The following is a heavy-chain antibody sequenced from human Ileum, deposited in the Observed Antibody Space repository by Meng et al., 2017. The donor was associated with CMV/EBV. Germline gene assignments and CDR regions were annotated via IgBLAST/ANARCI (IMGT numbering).Heavy chain of an antibody. Sequence: GESLKISCAASGFTFSSYGMHWVRQAPGKGLEWVAFIRYDGSNKYYADSVKGRFTISRDNSKNTLYLQMNSLRAEDTAVYYCAKDLRCSGGSCYTYYYYGMDVWGQGTTVTVSS. V-gene: IGHV3-30*02. CDR1: GFTFSSYG. CDR3: AKDLRCSGGSCYTYYYYGMDV. CDR2: IRYDGSNK. J-gene: IGHJ6*02. D-gene: IGHD2-15*01.